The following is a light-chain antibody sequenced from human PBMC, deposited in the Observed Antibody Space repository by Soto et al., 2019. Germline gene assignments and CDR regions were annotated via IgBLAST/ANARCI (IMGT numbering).Light chain of an antibody. V-gene: IGLV3-21*02. CDR2: DDS. Sequence: SYELTQPPSVSVAPGQTASITCGGDNIESKSVHWYHQKPGQAPVLVVYDDSDRPSGMSERFSGSNSGNTATLTISRVEAGDEADYYCQVWDSSSDHWVFGGGTQLTVL. CDR3: QVWDSSSDHWV. CDR1: NIESKS. J-gene: IGLJ3*02.